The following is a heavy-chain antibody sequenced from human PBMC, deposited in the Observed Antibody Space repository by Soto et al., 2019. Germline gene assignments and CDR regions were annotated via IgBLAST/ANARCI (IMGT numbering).Heavy chain of an antibody. CDR2: ISAYNGNT. CDR1: GYTFTSYA. J-gene: IGHJ4*02. CDR3: ARDSVYCSGDSCYPFDY. V-gene: IGHV1-18*01. D-gene: IGHD2-15*01. Sequence: VASVKVSCKASGYTFTSYAMHWVRQAPGQGLEWMGWISAYNGNTNSAQKLQGRVTMTTDTSTSTAYMELRSLRSDDTAVYYCARDSVYCSGDSCYPFDYWGQGTLVTVSS.